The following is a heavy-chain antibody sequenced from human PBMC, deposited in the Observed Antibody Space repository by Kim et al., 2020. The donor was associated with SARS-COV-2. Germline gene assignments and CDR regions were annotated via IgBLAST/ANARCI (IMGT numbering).Heavy chain of an antibody. J-gene: IGHJ6*01. CDR1: EFTLTDSG. CDR2: ISNDGTET. Sequence: GGSLRLSCEVSEFTLTDSGFHWVRQAPGKGLDWVAFISNDGTETYSADSLKGRFHISIDSSNNTVFLHMNRLIPEDTALYFCARSLGFRSPHRDFNYYG. V-gene: IGHV3-30*04. CDR3: ARSLGFRSPHRDFNYYG. D-gene: IGHD2-15*01.